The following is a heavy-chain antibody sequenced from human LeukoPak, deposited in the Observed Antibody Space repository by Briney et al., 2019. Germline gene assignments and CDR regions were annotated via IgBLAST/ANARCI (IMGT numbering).Heavy chain of an antibody. CDR2: IGTAGDT. CDR1: GFTFSSYD. D-gene: IGHD5-18*01. J-gene: IGHJ6*03. V-gene: IGHV3-13*01. Sequence: GGSLRLSCAASGFTFSSYDMHWVRQATGKRLEWVSTIGTAGDTYYLDSVKGRFTISRENAKNSLYLQMNRLTAGDTAVYYCARGGDFGYSYGGYYYMDVWGKGTTVIVSS. CDR3: ARGGDFGYSYGGYYYMDV.